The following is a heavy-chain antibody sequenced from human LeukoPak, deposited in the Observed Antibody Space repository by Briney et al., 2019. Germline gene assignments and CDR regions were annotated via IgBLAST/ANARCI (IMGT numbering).Heavy chain of an antibody. D-gene: IGHD6-19*01. J-gene: IGHJ4*02. CDR3: AREADSSGWPHIDY. CDR2: ISSSSTI. CDR1: GFTFSSYS. V-gene: IGHV3-48*01. Sequence: GGSLRLSCAASGFTFSSYSMNWVRQAPGKGLEWVSYISSSSTIYYADSVKGRFTISRDNAKNSLYLQMNSLRAGDTAVYYCAREADSSGWPHIDYWGQGTLVTVSS.